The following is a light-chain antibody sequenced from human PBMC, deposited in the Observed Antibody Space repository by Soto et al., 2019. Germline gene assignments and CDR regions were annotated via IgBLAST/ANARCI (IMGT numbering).Light chain of an antibody. CDR1: SSDVGSYNR. Sequence: QSALTQPPSVSGSPGQSVTISCTGTSSDVGSYNRVSWYQQPPGTAPKLMIYEVSNRPSGVPDRFSGSQSGNMASLTISGLQAEDEADYYCSSYTTSITLVFGGGTKLTVL. CDR2: EVS. CDR3: SSYTTSITLV. J-gene: IGLJ2*01. V-gene: IGLV2-18*02.